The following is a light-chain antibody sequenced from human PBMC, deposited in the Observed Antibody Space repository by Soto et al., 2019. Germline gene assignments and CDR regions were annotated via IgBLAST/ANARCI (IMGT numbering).Light chain of an antibody. V-gene: IGKV3-20*01. CDR3: QQYGSSPFT. CDR1: QSVSSSY. CDR2: GAS. J-gene: IGKJ3*01. Sequence: EIVLTQSPGTLSLSPGERATLSCRASQSVSSSYLAWYQQKPGQAPRLLIYGASSRATGIPDRYSGSVSGTDFTRTISRLEPEDFAVYYCQQYGSSPFTFGPGTKVDIK.